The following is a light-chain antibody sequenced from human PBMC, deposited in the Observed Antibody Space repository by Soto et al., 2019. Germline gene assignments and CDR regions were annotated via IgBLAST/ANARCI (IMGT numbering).Light chain of an antibody. V-gene: IGKV3-20*01. Sequence: EIVLTQSPGTLSLSPGERATLSCRASQSVSSSYLAWYQQKPGQAPRLLIYGASSRATGIPDRFSGSGSGTDFTLTISRLEPEDFAVYSCQQYGSSIFTFGPGTKVDIK. CDR2: GAS. J-gene: IGKJ3*01. CDR1: QSVSSSY. CDR3: QQYGSSIFT.